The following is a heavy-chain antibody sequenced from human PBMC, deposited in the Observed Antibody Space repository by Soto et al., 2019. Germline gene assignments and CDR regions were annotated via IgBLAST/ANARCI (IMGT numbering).Heavy chain of an antibody. D-gene: IGHD5-18*01. Sequence: EVQLLESGGGLVQPGGSLRLSCAASGFTFTDSAMSWVRQAPGKGLEWVSTIRGSGGKSFYADSVKGRFTISRDSSKSTLYLQVNCLRDDDTAVYYCVIGVYSSGSDFFDYWGQGTPVTVSS. CDR2: IRGSGGKS. CDR1: GFTFTDSA. CDR3: VIGVYSSGSDFFDY. V-gene: IGHV3-23*01. J-gene: IGHJ4*02.